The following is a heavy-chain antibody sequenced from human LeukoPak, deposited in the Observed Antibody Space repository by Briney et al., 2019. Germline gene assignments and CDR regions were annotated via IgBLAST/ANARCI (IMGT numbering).Heavy chain of an antibody. J-gene: IGHJ6*03. V-gene: IGHV4-59*01. CDR3: ARARGIVVPAAMEYYYYYMDV. D-gene: IGHD2-2*01. CDR2: IYYSGST. CDR1: GGSISSYY. Sequence: SETLSLTCTVSGGSISSYYWSWIRQPPGKGLEWIGYIYYSGSTNYNPSLKSRVTISVDTSKNQFSLKLSSVTAADTAAYYCARARGIVVPAAMEYYYYYMDVWGKGTTVTVSS.